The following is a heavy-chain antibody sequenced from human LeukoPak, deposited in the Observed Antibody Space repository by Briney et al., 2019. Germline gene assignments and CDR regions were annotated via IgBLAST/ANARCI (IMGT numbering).Heavy chain of an antibody. V-gene: IGHV3-7*01. CDR3: ARVDSSGWHYMDV. CDR2: IKQDGSEK. J-gene: IGHJ6*03. CDR1: GFTLSSYW. Sequence: GVSLRLSCAASGFTLSSYWMSWVRQAPGKGLEWVANIKQDGSEKYYVDSVKGRFTISRDNAKNSLYLQMNSLRAEDTAVYYCARVDSSGWHYMDVWGKGTTVTVSS. D-gene: IGHD6-19*01.